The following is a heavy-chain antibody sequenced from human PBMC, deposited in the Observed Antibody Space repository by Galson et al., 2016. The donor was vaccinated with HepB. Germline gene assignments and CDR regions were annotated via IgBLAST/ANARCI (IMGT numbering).Heavy chain of an antibody. CDR2: ISYVGTNI. CDR3: AKDPRRILGGTVVGDYYNYYMDV. J-gene: IGHJ6*03. CDR1: GFPFSSYG. Sequence: SLRLSCAASSGFPFSSYGLHWVRQAPGKALEWVAVISYVGTNIFYADSVKGRFTISRDNSKNTLYLQMNSLRREDTAVYYCAKDPRRILGGTVVGDYYNYYMDVWGKGTTVIVS. D-gene: IGHD1-26*01. V-gene: IGHV3-30*18.